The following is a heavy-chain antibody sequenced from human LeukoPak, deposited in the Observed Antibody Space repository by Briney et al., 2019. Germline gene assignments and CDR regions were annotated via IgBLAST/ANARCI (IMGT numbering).Heavy chain of an antibody. CDR3: ARDPYGSGRY. CDR1: GFTFSNYW. D-gene: IGHD3-10*01. J-gene: IGHJ4*02. CDR2: INGDGSST. V-gene: IGHV3-74*01. Sequence: SGGSLRLSCAASGFTFSNYWMHWVRQALGKGLVWVSRINGDGSSTSYADSVKGRFTISRDNAKNTLYLQMDSLRAEDTAVYYCARDPYGSGRYWGQGTRVTVSS.